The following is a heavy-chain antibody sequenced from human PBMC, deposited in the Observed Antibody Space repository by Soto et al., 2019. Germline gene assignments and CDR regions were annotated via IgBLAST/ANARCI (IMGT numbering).Heavy chain of an antibody. D-gene: IGHD6-19*01. CDR1: GYTFTGYY. CDR2: INPNSGGT. Sequence: QVQLVQSGAEVKKPGASVKVSCKASGYTFTGYYMHWVRQAPGQGLEWMGWINPNSGGTNYAQKFQGRVTMTRDTSISTAYMELSRRRSDDTAVYYCAREGLYGAGTWSHYYYGMDVWGQGTTVTVSS. CDR3: AREGLYGAGTWSHYYYGMDV. J-gene: IGHJ6*02. V-gene: IGHV1-2*02.